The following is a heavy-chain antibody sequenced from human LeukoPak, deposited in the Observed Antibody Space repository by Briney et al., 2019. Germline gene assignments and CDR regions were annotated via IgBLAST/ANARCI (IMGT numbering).Heavy chain of an antibody. Sequence: GGSLRLSCAASGFTFSRNGMHWVRQAPGKGLEWVAFIRYDGSYKHYADSVEGRFTISRDDSKKMLFLQMNTLTVEDTAVYYCARDFDDVSGHVYYLPEYWVQAILVTVSS. CDR1: GFTFSRNG. J-gene: IGHJ4*01. CDR2: IRYDGSYK. V-gene: IGHV3-30*02. D-gene: IGHD3-9*01. CDR3: ARDFDDVSGHVYYLPEY.